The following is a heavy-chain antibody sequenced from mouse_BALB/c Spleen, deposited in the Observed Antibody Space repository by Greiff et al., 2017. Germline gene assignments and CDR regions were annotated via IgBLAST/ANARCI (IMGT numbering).Heavy chain of an antibody. CDR3: ARQGGYYGNYGWYFDV. CDR2: INSNGGST. Sequence: EVMLVESGGGLVKLGGSLKLSCAASGFTFSSYYMSWVRQTPEKRLELVAAINSNGGSTYYPDTVKGRFTISRDNAKNTLYLQMSSLKSEDTALYYCARQGGYYGNYGWYFDVWGAGTTVTVSS. J-gene: IGHJ1*01. D-gene: IGHD2-1*01. V-gene: IGHV5-6-2*01. CDR1: GFTFSSYY.